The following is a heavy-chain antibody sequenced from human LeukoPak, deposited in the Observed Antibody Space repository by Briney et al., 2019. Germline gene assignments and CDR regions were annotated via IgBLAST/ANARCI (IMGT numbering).Heavy chain of an antibody. CDR1: GHTFTNNY. CDR3: ARDNSQGDSAWWFDR. CDR2: INPSGDNT. J-gene: IGHJ5*02. V-gene: IGHV1-46*01. Sequence: GASVKVSCKASGHTFTNNYMHWVRQAPGQGLEWMGIINPSGDNTWYAQKFQGRVTMTRDMATSTDYMEVSSLKSEDTAVYYCARDNSQGDSAWWFDRWGQGTLVTVSS. D-gene: IGHD1-26*01.